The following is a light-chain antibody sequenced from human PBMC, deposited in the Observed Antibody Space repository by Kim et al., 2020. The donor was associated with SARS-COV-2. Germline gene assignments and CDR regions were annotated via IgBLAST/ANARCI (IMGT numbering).Light chain of an antibody. CDR1: RLGDKY. J-gene: IGLJ1*01. CDR2: RDN. CDR3: QAWDSSIYV. Sequence: GSPGQTASITCSGDRLGDKYASWYQQKPGQSPVVVIFRDNRRPSGIPERFSGSNSGNTATLTISGTQAMDEADYYCQAWDSSIYVFGTGTKVTVL. V-gene: IGLV3-1*01.